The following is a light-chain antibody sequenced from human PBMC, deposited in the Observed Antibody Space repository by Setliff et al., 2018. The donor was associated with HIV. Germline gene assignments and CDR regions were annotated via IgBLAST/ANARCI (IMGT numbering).Light chain of an antibody. CDR3: CSHTGSTTYV. CDR1: GCDVGRYNR. J-gene: IGLJ1*01. Sequence: QSALTQPASVSGSPGQAITISCTGTGCDVGRYNRVSWYQQQPDKPPRLMIYQAGKRPSGVSNRFSGSTAGNTASLTISGLQAEDEADYYCCSHTGSTTYVFGTGTKVTVL. V-gene: IGLV2-23*01. CDR2: QAG.